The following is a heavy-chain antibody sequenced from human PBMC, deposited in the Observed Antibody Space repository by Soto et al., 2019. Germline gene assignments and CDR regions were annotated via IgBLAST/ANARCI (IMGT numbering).Heavy chain of an antibody. CDR2: ISDSGGTV. D-gene: IGHD3-3*01. V-gene: IGHV3-48*03. Sequence: GGSLRLSCAASGFTFSSYEMNWVRQAPGQGLEWVSYISDSGGTVYYADSVKGRFTVSRDNAQNSVYLQMNSLRTEDTAVYYCARDLLQYDFWSGYSAYFYYGMDVWGPGTTVTVSS. CDR1: GFTFSSYE. CDR3: ARDLLQYDFWSGYSAYFYYGMDV. J-gene: IGHJ6*02.